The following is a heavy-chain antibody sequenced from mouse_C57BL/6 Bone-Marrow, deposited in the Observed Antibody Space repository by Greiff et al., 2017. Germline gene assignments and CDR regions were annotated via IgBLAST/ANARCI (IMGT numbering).Heavy chain of an antibody. CDR3: ASRIYYDYEGFAY. Sequence: QVQLQQPGAELVKPGASVKLSCKASGYTFTSYWMHWVKQRPGQGLEWIGKIHPNSGSTNYNEKFKSKATLTVDKSSSTSYMQLISLTSEDAAVYYCASRIYYDYEGFAYWGQGTLVTVSA. D-gene: IGHD2-4*01. V-gene: IGHV1-64*01. CDR2: IHPNSGST. CDR1: GYTFTSYW. J-gene: IGHJ3*01.